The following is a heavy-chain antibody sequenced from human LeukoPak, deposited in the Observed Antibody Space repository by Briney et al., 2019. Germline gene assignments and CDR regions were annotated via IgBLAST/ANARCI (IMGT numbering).Heavy chain of an antibody. CDR1: GYTFTSYG. V-gene: IGHV1-18*01. CDR2: ISAYNGNT. CDR3: ARVYSSEEDAFDI. J-gene: IGHJ3*02. Sequence: ASVKVSCKASGYTFTSYGISWVRQAPGQGLEWMGWISAYNGNTNYAQKLQGRVTMTTDTSTSTAYMELSRLRSDDTAVYYCARVYSSEEDAFDIWGQGTMVTVSS. D-gene: IGHD6-25*01.